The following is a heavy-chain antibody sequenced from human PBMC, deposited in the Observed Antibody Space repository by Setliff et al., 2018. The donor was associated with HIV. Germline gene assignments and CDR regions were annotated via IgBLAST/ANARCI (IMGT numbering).Heavy chain of an antibody. CDR3: ARFVLVWFDVSRSGMQDPYVFDN. D-gene: IGHD3-10*01. J-gene: IGHJ4*02. V-gene: IGHV4-59*08. CDR1: GGAIRTYY. CDR2: IHYSGST. Sequence: SETLSLTCTVSGGAIRTYYWSWIRRPPGKGLEWIGYIHYSGSTNYSPSLKSRVTISVDTSKNPFSLKLSSVTAADTAVYYCARFVLVWFDVSRSGMQDPYVFDNWGQGILVTVSS.